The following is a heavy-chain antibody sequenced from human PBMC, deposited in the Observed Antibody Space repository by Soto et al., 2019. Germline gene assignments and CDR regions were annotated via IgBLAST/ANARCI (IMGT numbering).Heavy chain of an antibody. V-gene: IGHV3-11*01. D-gene: IGHD2-15*01. J-gene: IGHJ4*02. CDR3: ARSSPANRLLDY. Sequence: GGSLRLSCAASGFTFSDYYMSWIRQAPGKGLEWVSYISSSGSTIYYANSVKGRFTISRDNAKNSLYLQMNSLRAEDTAVYYCARSSPANRLLDYWGQGTLVTVSS. CDR1: GFTFSDYY. CDR2: ISSSGSTI.